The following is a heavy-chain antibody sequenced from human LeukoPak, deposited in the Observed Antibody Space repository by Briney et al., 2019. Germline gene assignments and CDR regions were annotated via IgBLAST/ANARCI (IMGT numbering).Heavy chain of an antibody. J-gene: IGHJ4*02. D-gene: IGHD3-10*01. CDR1: GFTFSSYW. Sequence: TGGSLRLSCAASGFTFSSYWMHWVRQAPGKGLVWASRINSDGSSTSYADSVKGRFTISRDNAKNTLYLQMNSLRAEDTAVYYCARELVEDYYGSGSYYPLDYWGQGTLVTVSS. V-gene: IGHV3-74*01. CDR3: ARELVEDYYGSGSYYPLDY. CDR2: INSDGSST.